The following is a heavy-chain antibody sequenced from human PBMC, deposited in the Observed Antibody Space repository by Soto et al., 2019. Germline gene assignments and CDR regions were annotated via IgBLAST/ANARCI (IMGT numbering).Heavy chain of an antibody. J-gene: IGHJ4*02. CDR2: ISAYTGNT. D-gene: IGHD5-12*01. Sequence: QVQLVQSGAEVKKPGASVKVSCKTSGYTFSNYGISWVRQAPGQGLEWMAWISAYTGNTNFAQRFQGRVTMTTDTSTSTAYMELRSLRSDDTAVYYCARYTPASGVATLDFWGQGSLVTVSS. CDR3: ARYTPASGVATLDF. V-gene: IGHV1-18*01. CDR1: GYTFSNYG.